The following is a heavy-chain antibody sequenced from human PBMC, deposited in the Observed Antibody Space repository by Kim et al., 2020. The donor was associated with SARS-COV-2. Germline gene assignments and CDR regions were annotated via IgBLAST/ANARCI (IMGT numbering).Heavy chain of an antibody. Sequence: SVKVSCKASGGTFSSYAISWVRQAPGQGLEWMGGIIPIFGTANYAQKFQGRVTITADESTSTAYMELISLRSEDTAVYYCAREGWVEAATEKVYYYGMDVWGQGTTVTVSS. V-gene: IGHV1-69*13. CDR1: GGTFSSYA. J-gene: IGHJ6*02. D-gene: IGHD2-15*01. CDR3: AREGWVEAATEKVYYYGMDV. CDR2: IIPIFGTA.